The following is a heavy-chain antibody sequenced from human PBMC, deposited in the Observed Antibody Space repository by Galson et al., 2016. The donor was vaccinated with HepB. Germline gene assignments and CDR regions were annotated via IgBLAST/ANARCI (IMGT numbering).Heavy chain of an antibody. J-gene: IGHJ6*02. V-gene: IGHV3-30*04. D-gene: IGHD6-13*01. CDR2: IPYDGRNI. CDR1: GITFSKYT. Sequence: SLRLSCAASGITFSKYTMHWVRQAPGKGLEWVALIPYDGRNIYYADSVKGQFFISRDNSKNTLYLQMNSLRPEDTAVYYCARDREQQLPDYIFYYYGMDVWGQGTTVTVSS. CDR3: ARDREQQLPDYIFYYYGMDV.